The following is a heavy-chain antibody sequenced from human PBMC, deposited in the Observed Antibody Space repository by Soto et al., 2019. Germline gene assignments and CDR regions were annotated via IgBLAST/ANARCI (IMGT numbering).Heavy chain of an antibody. J-gene: IGHJ5*02. CDR1: GYTFTSYF. Sequence: ASVKVSCKASGYTFTSYFMHWVRQAPGQGPEWMGIINPSGGSTSYAQKFQGRVTITADESTSTAYMELSSLRSEDTAVYYCARTGSGKIGNLFAPRGQGTLVTVSS. CDR3: ARTGSGKIGNLFAP. D-gene: IGHD3-10*01. CDR2: INPSGGST. V-gene: IGHV1-46*01.